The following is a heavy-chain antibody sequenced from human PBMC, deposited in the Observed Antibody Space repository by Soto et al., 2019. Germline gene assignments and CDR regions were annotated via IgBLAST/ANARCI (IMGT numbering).Heavy chain of an antibody. Sequence: PSQTLSLTCAISGDSVSSNSAAWNWIRQSPSRGLEWLGRTYYRSRWYNDYAVSVKSRITINPDTSKNQFSLQLNSVTPEDTAVYYCARDRFYGDYTHYYYYMDVWGKGTTVTVSS. CDR3: ARDRFYGDYTHYYYYMDV. CDR2: TYYRSRWYN. V-gene: IGHV6-1*01. J-gene: IGHJ6*03. CDR1: GDSVSSNSAA. D-gene: IGHD4-17*01.